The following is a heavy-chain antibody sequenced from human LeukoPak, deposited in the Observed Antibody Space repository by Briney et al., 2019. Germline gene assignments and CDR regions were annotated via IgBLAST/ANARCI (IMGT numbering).Heavy chain of an antibody. CDR1: GFTFSSYA. J-gene: IGHJ4*02. CDR2: ISGSGGST. Sequence: GRSLRLSCAASGFTFSSYAMSWVRQAPGKGLEWVSAISGSGGSTYYADSVKGRFTISRDNSKNTLYLQMNSLRAEDTAVYYCAKTQGSSWYESDYWGQGTLVTVSS. D-gene: IGHD6-13*01. V-gene: IGHV3-23*01. CDR3: AKTQGSSWYESDY.